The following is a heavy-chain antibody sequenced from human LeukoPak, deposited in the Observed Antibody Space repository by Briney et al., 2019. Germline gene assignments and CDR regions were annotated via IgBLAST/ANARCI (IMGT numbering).Heavy chain of an antibody. CDR2: IYYSGST. D-gene: IGHD5-18*01. CDR1: GGSISSSSYY. J-gene: IGHJ4*02. V-gene: IGHV4-39*07. CDR3: ARTSVDTAMGTDY. Sequence: SETLSLTCTVSGGSISSSSYYWGWIRQPPGKGLEWIGSIYYSGSTYYNPSLKSRVTISVDKSKNQFSLKLSSVTAADTAVYYCARTSVDTAMGTDYWGQGTLVTVSS.